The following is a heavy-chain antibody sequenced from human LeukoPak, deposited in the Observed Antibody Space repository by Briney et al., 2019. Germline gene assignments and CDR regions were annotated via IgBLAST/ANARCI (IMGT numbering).Heavy chain of an antibody. CDR2: MNPNSGNT. D-gene: IGHD3-10*01. V-gene: IGHV1-8*01. J-gene: IGHJ6*02. CDR1: GYTFTSYD. Sequence: ASVKVSCKASGYTFTSYDINWVRQATGQGLEWMGWMNPNSGNTGYAQKFQGRVTMTRNTSISTAYMELSSLRSEDTAVYYCARAHMGWFGELYYYYYYGMGVWGQGTTVTVSS. CDR3: ARAHMGWFGELYYYYYYGMGV.